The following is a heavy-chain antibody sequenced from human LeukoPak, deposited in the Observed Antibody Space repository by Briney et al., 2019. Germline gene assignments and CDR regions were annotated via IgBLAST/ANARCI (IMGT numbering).Heavy chain of an antibody. J-gene: IGHJ4*02. CDR1: GGFISSGGYY. V-gene: IGHV4-61*08. D-gene: IGHD2-8*02. CDR2: FYTSRST. CDR3: ARDLTGSSVCIEY. Sequence: PSETLSLTCTVSGGFISSGGYYSSWIRQHPGKGLEWIGYFYTSRSTNYTPSLRSRVVISVDTSKHQFSLNLSSVTAADTAVYYCARDLTGSSVCIEYWGQGTLVTVSS.